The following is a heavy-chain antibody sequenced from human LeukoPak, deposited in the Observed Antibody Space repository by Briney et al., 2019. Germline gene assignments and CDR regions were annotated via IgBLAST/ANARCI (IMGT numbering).Heavy chain of an antibody. Sequence: ASVKVSCKASGYTFTSYGISWVRQAPGQGLEWMGWISAYNGNTNYAQKLQGRVTMTTDTSTSTAYMELRSLRSDDTAVYYCARLGDGDYVSISSWFDPWGQGTLVTVSS. D-gene: IGHD4-17*01. CDR1: GYTFTSYG. CDR3: ARLGDGDYVSISSWFDP. V-gene: IGHV1-18*01. CDR2: ISAYNGNT. J-gene: IGHJ5*02.